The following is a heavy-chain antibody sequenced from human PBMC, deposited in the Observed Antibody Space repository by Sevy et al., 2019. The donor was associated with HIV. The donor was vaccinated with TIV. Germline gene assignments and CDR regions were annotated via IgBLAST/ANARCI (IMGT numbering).Heavy chain of an antibody. J-gene: IGHJ5*02. CDR2: IYHTGST. V-gene: IGHV4-59*01. CDR3: ARAPPVRSGDDSLNWFDP. D-gene: IGHD5-12*01. CDR1: GGSISTYY. Sequence: SETLSLTCTVSGGSISTYYWSWIRQPPGKGLEYIGYIYHTGSTNYNPSLKSRVTISVDTSKNQFSLNLRSVTAVDTAVYYCARAPPVRSGDDSLNWFDPWGQGTLVTVSS.